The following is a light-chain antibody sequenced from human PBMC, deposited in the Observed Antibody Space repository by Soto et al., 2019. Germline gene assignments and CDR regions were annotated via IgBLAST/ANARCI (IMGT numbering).Light chain of an antibody. CDR3: QQYNSYSIP. J-gene: IGKJ5*01. CDR2: DAY. Sequence: DIQVTQSPSSLSASVGDRVTITCRASHNIISYLNWYQQKPGKPPQLLIYDAYSLESGVPSRFSGSGSGTEFTLTISTLQPDDFATYYCQQYNSYSIPFGQGTRLEI. V-gene: IGKV1-5*01. CDR1: HNIISY.